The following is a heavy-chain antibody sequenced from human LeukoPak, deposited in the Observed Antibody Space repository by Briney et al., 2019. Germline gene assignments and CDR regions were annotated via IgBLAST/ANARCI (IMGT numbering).Heavy chain of an antibody. CDR2: IITIFGTA. D-gene: IGHD1-26*01. J-gene: IGHJ4*02. Sequence: SVKVSCKASGGTFSSYAISWVRQAPGQGLEWMGRIITIFGTANYAQKFQGRVTITADKSTSTAYMELSSLRSEDTAVYYCARRSGSYHYDYWGQGTLVTVSS. V-gene: IGHV1-69*06. CDR3: ARRSGSYHYDY. CDR1: GGTFSSYA.